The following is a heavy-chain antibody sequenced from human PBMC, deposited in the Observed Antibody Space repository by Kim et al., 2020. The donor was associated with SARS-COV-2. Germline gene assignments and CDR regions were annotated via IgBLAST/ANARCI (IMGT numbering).Heavy chain of an antibody. V-gene: IGHV3-30*18. D-gene: IGHD3-10*01. J-gene: IGHJ4*02. CDR1: GFTFSSYG. Sequence: GGSLRLSCAASGFTFSSYGMHWVRQAPGKGLEWVAVISYDGSNKYYTDSVKGRFTISRDNSKNTLYLQMNSLRAEDTAVYYCAKDSKRSRGPTAHDYWGQGTLVTVSS. CDR2: ISYDGSNK. CDR3: AKDSKRSRGPTAHDY.